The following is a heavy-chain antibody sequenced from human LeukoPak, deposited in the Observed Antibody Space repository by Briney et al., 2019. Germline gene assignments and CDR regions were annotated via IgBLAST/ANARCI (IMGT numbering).Heavy chain of an antibody. CDR3: AGEGAYYDSSGYYYYYYYMDV. Sequence: PGGSLRLSRAASGFTFSSYWMHWVRQAPGKGLVWVSRINSDGSSTSYADSVKGRFTISRDNAKNTLYLQMNSLRAEDTAVYYCAGEGAYYDSSGYYYYYYYMDVWGKGTTVTVSS. V-gene: IGHV3-74*01. J-gene: IGHJ6*03. D-gene: IGHD3-22*01. CDR1: GFTFSSYW. CDR2: INSDGSST.